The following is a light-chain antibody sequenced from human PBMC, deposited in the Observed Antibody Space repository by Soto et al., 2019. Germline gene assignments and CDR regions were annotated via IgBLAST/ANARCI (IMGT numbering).Light chain of an antibody. CDR1: QDITKN. CDR3: QQDDNLPYT. CDR2: GAS. Sequence: DIQMTQSPPSLSASVGDRITITCQASQDITKNLDWYQQKPGKAPKLLIYGASNLIRGVPSRYSGSGSGTHFTFTIRSLQPEDVATYYCQQDDNLPYTFGQGTSLDIK. J-gene: IGKJ2*01. V-gene: IGKV1-33*01.